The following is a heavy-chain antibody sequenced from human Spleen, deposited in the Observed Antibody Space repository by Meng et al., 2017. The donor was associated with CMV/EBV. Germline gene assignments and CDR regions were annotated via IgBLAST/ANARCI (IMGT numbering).Heavy chain of an antibody. Sequence: GESLKISCAASGFDFSNFWMHWVRQAPGKGLEWVSSISSASSHIYYADSVKGRFTISRHNAENSLFLQMNSLRVEDTAVYYCARLDEPFYNYGLDVWGQGATVTVSS. J-gene: IGHJ6*02. D-gene: IGHD1-1*01. V-gene: IGHV3-21*01. CDR1: GFDFSNFW. CDR3: ARLDEPFYNYGLDV. CDR2: ISSASSHI.